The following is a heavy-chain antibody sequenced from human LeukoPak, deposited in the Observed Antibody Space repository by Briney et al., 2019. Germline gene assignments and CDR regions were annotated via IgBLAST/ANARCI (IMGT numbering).Heavy chain of an antibody. CDR1: GFTFSGSA. CDR3: TTSVGAVAHDAFDI. V-gene: IGHV3-73*01. Sequence: GGSLRLSCAASGFTFSGSAMHWVRQASGKGLEWVGRIRSKANSYATAYAASVKGRFTISRDDSKNTAYLQMNSLKPEDTAVYYCTTSVGAVAHDAFDIWGQGTMVTVSS. D-gene: IGHD6-19*01. J-gene: IGHJ3*02. CDR2: IRSKANSYAT.